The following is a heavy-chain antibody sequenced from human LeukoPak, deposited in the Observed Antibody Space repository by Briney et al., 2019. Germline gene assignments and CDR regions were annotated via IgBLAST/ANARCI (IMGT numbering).Heavy chain of an antibody. D-gene: IGHD6-13*01. V-gene: IGHV3-23*01. CDR3: AKKARLAAAGRYYYYYYMDV. J-gene: IGHJ6*03. Sequence: PGGSLRLSCAASGYTFSSYAMSWVREAPGKGLEWVSAISGSGGSTYYADSVKGRFTISRDNSKNTLYLQMNSLRAEDTAVYYCAKKARLAAAGRYYYYYYMDVWGKGTTVTVSS. CDR2: ISGSGGST. CDR1: GYTFSSYA.